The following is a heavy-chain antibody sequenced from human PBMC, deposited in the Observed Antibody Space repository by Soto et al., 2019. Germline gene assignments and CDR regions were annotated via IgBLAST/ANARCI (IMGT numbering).Heavy chain of an antibody. D-gene: IGHD3-3*01. V-gene: IGHV1-24*01. CDR3: ATVGDFWSGSLFTFDY. Sequence: ASVKVSCKVSGYTLTELSMHWVRQAPGKGLEWMGGFDPEDGETIYAQKFKGRVTMTEDTSTDTAYMELTSLRSEDTAVYYCATVGDFWSGSLFTFDYWGQGTLVTVSS. J-gene: IGHJ4*02. CDR1: GYTLTELS. CDR2: FDPEDGET.